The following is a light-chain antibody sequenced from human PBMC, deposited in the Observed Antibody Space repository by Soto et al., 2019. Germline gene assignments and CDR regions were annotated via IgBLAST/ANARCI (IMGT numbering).Light chain of an antibody. CDR1: TGAVTTGHF. J-gene: IGLJ3*02. CDR2: DTT. Sequence: QTVVTQEPSLTVSPGGTVTLTCGSSTGAVTTGHFPYWFQQKPGQVPRTLIYDTTNKQSWTPARFTGSLLGDKAALTLSGAQPEDEAEHYCLLSYGGPRVFGGGTKLTVL. V-gene: IGLV7-46*01. CDR3: LLSYGGPRV.